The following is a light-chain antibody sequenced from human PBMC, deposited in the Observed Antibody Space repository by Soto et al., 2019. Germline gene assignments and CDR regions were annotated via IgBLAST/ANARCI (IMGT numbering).Light chain of an antibody. J-gene: IGLJ2*01. Sequence: QSALTQPASVSGSPGQSITISCTGTSSDVGGYNYVSWYQQHPGEAPKLMIYDVRDRPPGVSNRFSGSKSGNTASLTISGLQADDEADYYCSSYTSSSTPVFGGGTKLTV. V-gene: IGLV2-14*01. CDR2: DVR. CDR3: SSYTSSSTPV. CDR1: SSDVGGYNY.